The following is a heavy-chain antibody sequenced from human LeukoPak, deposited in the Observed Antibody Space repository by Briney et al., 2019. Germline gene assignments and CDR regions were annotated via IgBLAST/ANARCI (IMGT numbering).Heavy chain of an antibody. D-gene: IGHD6-19*01. V-gene: IGHV3-66*01. CDR2: IYSGGST. J-gene: IGHJ4*02. CDR1: GLTVSSDY. CDR3: TRGGSVPATRSFDY. Sequence: GGSLRLSCSASGLTVSSDYMSWVRQAPGKGLAWLSVIYSGGSTYYADSVKGRFTISRDNSKNTVYLQMNSLRVEDTAVYYCTRGGSVPATRSFDYWGQGTLVTVSS.